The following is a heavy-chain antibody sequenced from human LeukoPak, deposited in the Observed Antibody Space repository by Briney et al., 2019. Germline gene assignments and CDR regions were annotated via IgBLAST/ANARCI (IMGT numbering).Heavy chain of an antibody. D-gene: IGHD5-24*01. CDR3: AISRDGYNYHFDY. CDR1: GGTFSSYA. J-gene: IGHJ4*02. Sequence: SVKVSCKASGGTFSSYAISWVRQALGQGLGWLGRIIPILGIANYAQKFQGRVTITADKSTSTAYMELSSLRSEDTAVYYCAISRDGYNYHFDYWGQGTLVTVSS. CDR2: IIPILGIA. V-gene: IGHV1-69*04.